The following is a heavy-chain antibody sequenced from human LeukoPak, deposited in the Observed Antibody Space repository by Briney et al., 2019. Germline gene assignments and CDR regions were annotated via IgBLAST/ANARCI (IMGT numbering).Heavy chain of an antibody. CDR3: ARDAIEYYYDSSGYYYVGYFDY. D-gene: IGHD3-22*01. CDR1: GYTFTSYG. J-gene: IGHJ4*02. CDR2: INPNSGGT. Sequence: ASVKVSCKASGYTFTSYGISWVRQAPGQGLEWMGWINPNSGGTNYAQKFQGRVTMTRDTSISTAYMEVSRLRSDDTAVYYCARDAIEYYYDSSGYYYVGYFDYWGQGTLVTASS. V-gene: IGHV1-2*02.